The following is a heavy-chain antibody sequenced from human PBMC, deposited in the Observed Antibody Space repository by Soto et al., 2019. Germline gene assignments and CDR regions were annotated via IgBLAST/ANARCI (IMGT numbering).Heavy chain of an antibody. CDR2: IYYNGNT. J-gene: IGHJ5*02. Sequence: LSLTCTVSGGSISSNYWSWIRQAPGKGLEWIGHIYYNGNTNYNPSLKSRVTLSVDTSKNQFSLKLTSVTAADTAVYYCATGGGSAWLIWFGPWGQGTLVTVSS. D-gene: IGHD6-19*01. CDR1: GGSISSNY. V-gene: IGHV4-59*12. CDR3: ATGGGSAWLIWFGP.